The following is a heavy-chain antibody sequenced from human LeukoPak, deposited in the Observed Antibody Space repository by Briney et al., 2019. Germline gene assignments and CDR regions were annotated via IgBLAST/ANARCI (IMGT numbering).Heavy chain of an antibody. CDR3: AKDGYLVVAATSDAFDI. CDR1: GFTFSSYG. D-gene: IGHD2-15*01. Sequence: GGSLRLSCAASGFTFSSYGMHWVRQAPGKGLEWVAFIRYDGSNKYYADSVKGRFTISRDNSKNTLYLQMNSLRAEDTAVYYCAKDGYLVVAATSDAFDIWGQGTMVTVSS. J-gene: IGHJ3*02. V-gene: IGHV3-30*02. CDR2: IRYDGSNK.